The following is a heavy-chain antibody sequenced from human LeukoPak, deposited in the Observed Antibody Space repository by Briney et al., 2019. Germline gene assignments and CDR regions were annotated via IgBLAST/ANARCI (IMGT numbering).Heavy chain of an antibody. CDR1: GGSISSSSYY. D-gene: IGHD3-10*01. V-gene: IGHV4-39*01. CDR3: ARMVHVLWSHFDY. Sequence: SETLSLTCPVSGGSISSSSYYWGWIRQPPGKGLEWIGSMYYSGSTYYNPSLRSRVTISVDTSKNQFSLKLSSVTAADTAVYYCARMVHVLWSHFDYWGQGTLVTVSS. CDR2: MYYSGST. J-gene: IGHJ4*02.